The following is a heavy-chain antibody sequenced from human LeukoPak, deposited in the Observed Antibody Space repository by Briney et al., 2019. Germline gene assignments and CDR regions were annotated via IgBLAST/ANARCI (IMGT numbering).Heavy chain of an antibody. V-gene: IGHV4-34*01. D-gene: IGHD5-18*01. J-gene: IGHJ4*02. CDR1: GGSFSNYH. CDR3: ASRYTYGYDFDY. CDR2: INHSGST. Sequence: SETLSLTCAVYGGSFSNYHWSWIRQPPGKGLEWIGEINHSGSTNYNPSLKSRVTMSVDTSKNQFSLKLSSVTAADTAVYYCASRYTYGYDFDYWGQGTLVTVSS.